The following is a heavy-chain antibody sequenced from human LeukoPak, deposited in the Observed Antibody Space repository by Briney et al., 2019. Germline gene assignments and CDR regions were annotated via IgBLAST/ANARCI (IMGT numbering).Heavy chain of an antibody. CDR2: ISTYNGNT. V-gene: IGHV1-18*01. D-gene: IGHD3-10*01. CDR3: ARDQGSGSYYITEDWFDP. CDR1: GYTFTSYG. J-gene: IGHJ5*02. Sequence: ASVKVSCKASGYTFTSYGISWVRQAPGQGLEWMGWISTYNGNTDYAQKLQGRVTMTTDTSTSTAYMELRSLRSDDTAVYYCARDQGSGSYYITEDWFDPWGQGTLVTVSS.